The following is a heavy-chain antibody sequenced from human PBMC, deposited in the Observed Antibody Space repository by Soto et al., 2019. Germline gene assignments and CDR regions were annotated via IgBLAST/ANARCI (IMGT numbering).Heavy chain of an antibody. D-gene: IGHD1-26*01. CDR2: ISGTAGST. J-gene: IGHJ4*02. CDR1: GFTFSSYA. V-gene: IGHV3-23*01. CDR3: AKDQYSGSPGKPDY. Sequence: EVQLLESGGGLVQPGGSLRLSCAASGFTFSSYAMSWVRQAPGKGLEWVSAISGTAGSTYYADSVKGRFTISRDNSKNTLYLQMNSLRDEDTAVYYCAKDQYSGSPGKPDYWGQGTLVTVSS.